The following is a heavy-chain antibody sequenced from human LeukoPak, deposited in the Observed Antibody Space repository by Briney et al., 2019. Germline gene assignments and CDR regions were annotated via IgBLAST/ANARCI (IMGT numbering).Heavy chain of an antibody. D-gene: IGHD2-2*01. CDR2: IFYNEGT. CDR1: SGSFRTYY. J-gene: IGHJ3*02. Sequence: SEALSLTCTVSSGSFRTYYWSWIRQPPGKGLEWIGYIFYNEGTSYNPSLKSRVTISVDTSNNQLSLKVNSVTAADTAMYYCVKSNSRYQPWTLDIWGRGTMVTVSS. V-gene: IGHV4-59*01. CDR3: VKSNSRYQPWTLDI.